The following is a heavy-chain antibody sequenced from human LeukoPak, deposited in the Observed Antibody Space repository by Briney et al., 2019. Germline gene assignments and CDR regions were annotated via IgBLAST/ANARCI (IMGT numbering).Heavy chain of an antibody. D-gene: IGHD3-22*01. V-gene: IGHV1-2*02. CDR3: ARGGGRYYYDSSGYSWAFDI. CDR1: GYTFTGYY. Sequence: ASVKVSCKASGYTFTGYYMHWVRQAPGQGLEWMGWINPNSGGTNYAQKFQGRVTMTRDTSISTAYMELSRLRSDDTAVYYCARGGGRYYYDSSGYSWAFDIWGQGTMVTVSS. J-gene: IGHJ3*02. CDR2: INPNSGGT.